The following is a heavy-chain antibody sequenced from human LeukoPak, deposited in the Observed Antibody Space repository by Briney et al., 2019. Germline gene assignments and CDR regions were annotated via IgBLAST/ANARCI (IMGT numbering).Heavy chain of an antibody. D-gene: IGHD3-22*01. J-gene: IGHJ4*02. Sequence: ASVKVSCKASGYTFTGYYMHWVQQAPGQGLEWMGWINPNSGGTNYAQKFQGRVTMTRDTSISTAYMELSRLRSDDTAVYYCARGSYYYDSSGYSIWGQGTLVTVSS. CDR2: INPNSGGT. CDR1: GYTFTGYY. V-gene: IGHV1-2*02. CDR3: ARGSYYYDSSGYSI.